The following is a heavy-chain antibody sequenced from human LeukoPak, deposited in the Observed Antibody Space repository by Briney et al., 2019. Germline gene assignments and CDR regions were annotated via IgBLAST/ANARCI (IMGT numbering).Heavy chain of an antibody. D-gene: IGHD4-23*01. Sequence: SVKVSCKASGGTFSSYAISWVRQAPGQGLEWMGGIIPIFGTANYAQKFQGRVTITADKSTSTAYMELSSLRSEDTAVYYCARVNSVGAGPTNFDYWGQGTLVTVSS. J-gene: IGHJ4*02. CDR3: ARVNSVGAGPTNFDY. V-gene: IGHV1-69*06. CDR2: IIPIFGTA. CDR1: GGTFSSYA.